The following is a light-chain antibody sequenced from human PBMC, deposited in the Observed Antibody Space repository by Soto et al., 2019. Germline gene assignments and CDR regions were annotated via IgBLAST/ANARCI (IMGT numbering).Light chain of an antibody. CDR1: SSDVGGYNY. Sequence: QSALTQPASVSGSPGQSITISCTGTSSDVGGYNYVSWYQQYPGKAPKLMIYDVSNRPSGVSNRFSGSKSDNTASLTISGLQAEDEADSYCSSYTSSSAVVFGGGTKLTVL. J-gene: IGLJ3*02. V-gene: IGLV2-14*01. CDR2: DVS. CDR3: SSYTSSSAVV.